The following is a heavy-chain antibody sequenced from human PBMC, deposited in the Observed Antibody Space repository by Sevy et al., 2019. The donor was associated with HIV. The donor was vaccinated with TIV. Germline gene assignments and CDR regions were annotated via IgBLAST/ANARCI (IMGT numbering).Heavy chain of an antibody. CDR1: GFTFSDYY. CDR3: ARTARYSSSFYYYYGMDV. D-gene: IGHD6-6*01. J-gene: IGHJ6*02. CDR2: ISSSSSYT. V-gene: IGHV3-11*06. Sequence: GGSLRLSCAASGFTFSDYYMSWIRQAPGKGLEWVSYISSSSSYTNYADSVKGRFTNSRDNAKNSLYLQMNSLRAEDTAVYYCARTARYSSSFYYYYGMDVWGQGTTVTVSS.